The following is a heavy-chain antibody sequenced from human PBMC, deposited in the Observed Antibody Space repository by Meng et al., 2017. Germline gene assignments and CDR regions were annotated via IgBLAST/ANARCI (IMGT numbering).Heavy chain of an antibody. CDR3: ALTTVVTPIFGY. CDR2: IIPIFGTA. Sequence: SVKVSCKASGGTFSSYAISWVRQAPGQGLEWMGGIIPIFGTANYAQKFQGRVTITTDESMSTAYMELSSLRSEDTAVYYCALTTVVTPIFGYWGQGTLVTVSS. V-gene: IGHV1-69*05. J-gene: IGHJ4*02. D-gene: IGHD4-23*01. CDR1: GGTFSSYA.